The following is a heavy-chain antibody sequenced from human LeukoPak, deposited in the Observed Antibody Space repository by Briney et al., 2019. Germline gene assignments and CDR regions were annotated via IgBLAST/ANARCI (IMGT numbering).Heavy chain of an antibody. D-gene: IGHD1-26*01. Sequence: PGGSLRLSCVVSGFTFSSYNMNWVRQAPGKGLEWVSSIGTSSSYIYYADSVTGRFTISRDNSRNTLYLQMNSLRAEDTALYYCAKDGDTVSGTYYFDMDVWGKGTTVTISS. CDR3: AKDGDTVSGTYYFDMDV. J-gene: IGHJ6*03. CDR1: GFTFSSYN. V-gene: IGHV3-21*01. CDR2: IGTSSSYI.